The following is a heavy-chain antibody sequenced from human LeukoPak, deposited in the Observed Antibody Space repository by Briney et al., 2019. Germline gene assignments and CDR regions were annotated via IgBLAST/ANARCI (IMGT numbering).Heavy chain of an antibody. Sequence: PGGSLRLSCVASGFTFSSYWMHWVRQAPGKGLVWVSRINSDGSSTSYADSVKGRFTISRDNAKNTLYLQMNSLRAEDTAVYYCARVAYPKYYYYYMDVWGKGTTVTVSS. V-gene: IGHV3-74*01. CDR1: GFTFSSYW. CDR3: ARVAYPKYYYYYMDV. J-gene: IGHJ6*03. CDR2: INSDGSST.